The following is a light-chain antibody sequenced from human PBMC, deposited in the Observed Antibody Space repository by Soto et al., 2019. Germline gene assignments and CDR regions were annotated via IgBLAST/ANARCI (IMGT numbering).Light chain of an antibody. CDR1: QGISNY. Sequence: DIQMTQSPSSLSASVGDRVTITCRPSQGISNYLAWYQQKPGKVPKLLIYAASTLQSGVPSRFSGSGSGTDFTLTISSLQPEDVATYYCQKYNRAPLTFGQGTKGEIK. V-gene: IGKV1-27*01. J-gene: IGKJ1*01. CDR3: QKYNRAPLT. CDR2: AAS.